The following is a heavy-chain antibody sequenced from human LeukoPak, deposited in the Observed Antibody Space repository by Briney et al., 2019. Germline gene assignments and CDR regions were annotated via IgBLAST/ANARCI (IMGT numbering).Heavy chain of an antibody. J-gene: IGHJ5*02. CDR1: GYTFIDYY. CDR3: ARRLSTWSEGWFDP. CDR2: IDPNSGGP. Sequence: ASVKVSCKASGYTFIDYYIHWVRQAPGQGLEWMGWIDPNSGGPHYTQKFQGRVTMTRDTSISTAYMVLSGLTSDDTAVYYCARRLSTWSEGWFDPWGQGTLVTVSS. D-gene: IGHD6-13*01. V-gene: IGHV1-2*02.